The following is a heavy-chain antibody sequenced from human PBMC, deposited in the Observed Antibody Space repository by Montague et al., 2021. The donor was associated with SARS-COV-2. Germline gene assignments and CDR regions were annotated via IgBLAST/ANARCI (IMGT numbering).Heavy chain of an antibody. V-gene: IGHV4-39*02. Sequence: SETLSLTCSVSGDSISRSHYFWAWIRQPPGVGLEWIGSIYFTGKTXYHPSLKSRVTISIDTSKNHFSLRLSSVTAADSAVFYCARWGLNNAFDIWGLGTMITISS. CDR1: GDSISRSHYF. J-gene: IGHJ3*02. CDR3: ARWGLNNAFDI. D-gene: IGHD1/OR15-1a*01. CDR2: IYFTGKT.